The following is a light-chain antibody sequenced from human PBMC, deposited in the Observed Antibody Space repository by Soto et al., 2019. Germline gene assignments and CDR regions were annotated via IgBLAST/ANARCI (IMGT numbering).Light chain of an antibody. J-gene: IGKJ5*01. CDR1: QSLLQTNGYNY. CDR2: LGS. CDR3: MQALQTPIT. V-gene: IGKV2-28*01. Sequence: DIVMTQSPLSLPVTPGEPASISCRSSQSLLQTNGYNYLDWYLQKPGQSPQLLIYLGSNRASGVPGRFSGSGSGTDFTLKISSVEAEDVGVYYCMQALQTPITFGQGTRLEIK.